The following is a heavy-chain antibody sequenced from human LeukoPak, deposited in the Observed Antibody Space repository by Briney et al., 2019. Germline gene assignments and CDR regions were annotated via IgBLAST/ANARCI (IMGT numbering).Heavy chain of an antibody. CDR2: INHSGST. V-gene: IGHV4-34*01. D-gene: IGHD3-3*01. CDR1: GGSFSGYY. Sequence: SETLSLTCAVYGGSFSGYYWSWIRQPPGKGLEWIGEINHSGSTNYNPSLKSRVPLSVEPSKNQFSLRLSSVTAADTAVYYCARGSHDFWIGYFLGPLSYYYGMAVGGQGTTVTVSS. CDR3: ARGSHDFWIGYFLGPLSYYYGMAV. J-gene: IGHJ6*02.